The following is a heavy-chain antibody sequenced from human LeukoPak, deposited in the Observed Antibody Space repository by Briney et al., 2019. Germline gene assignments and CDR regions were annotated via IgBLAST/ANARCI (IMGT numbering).Heavy chain of an antibody. CDR3: ATQIF. J-gene: IGHJ4*02. CDR1: GGSISSSSYY. V-gene: IGHV4-39*01. CDR2: IYYSGSN. Sequence: SETLPLTCTVSGGSISSSSYYCGWIRQPPGKGLEWIGSIYYSGSNYYNPSLKSRVTLSVDTSKNQFSLKLRSVTAADTGVYYCATQIFWGEGTLVTVSS.